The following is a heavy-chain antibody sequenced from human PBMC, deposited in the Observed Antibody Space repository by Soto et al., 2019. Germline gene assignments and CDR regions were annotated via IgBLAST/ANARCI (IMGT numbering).Heavy chain of an antibody. Sequence: SETLSLTCSVSGSPISSYYWGWFRLPPGQGLEWVGYIYYSGSTTYNPSLKSRVTISVDTSKNQFSLKLSSVTAADTAVYYCARAKGYYDSSGYYPWFDPWGQGTLVTVSS. J-gene: IGHJ5*02. CDR2: IYYSGST. CDR1: GSPISSYY. D-gene: IGHD3-22*01. V-gene: IGHV4-59*01. CDR3: ARAKGYYDSSGYYPWFDP.